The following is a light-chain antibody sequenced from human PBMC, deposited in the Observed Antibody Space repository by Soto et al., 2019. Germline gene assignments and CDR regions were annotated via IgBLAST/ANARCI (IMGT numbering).Light chain of an antibody. Sequence: QSALTQPASVSGSPGQSITISCTGTSSDVGGYDYVSWYQHHPGKAPNLLIFEVSNRPSGVSNRFSGSKSGNTASLTISGLQAEDEADYYCSSHRSDITVVFGGGTKLTVL. J-gene: IGLJ2*01. CDR2: EVS. V-gene: IGLV2-14*01. CDR1: SSDVGGYDY. CDR3: SSHRSDITVV.